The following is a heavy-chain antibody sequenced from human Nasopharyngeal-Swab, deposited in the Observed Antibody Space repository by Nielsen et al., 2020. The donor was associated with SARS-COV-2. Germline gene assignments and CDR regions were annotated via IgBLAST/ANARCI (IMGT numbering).Heavy chain of an antibody. Sequence: WVRQAPGQGLEWMGGIIPIFGTANYAQKFQGRVTITADESTSTAYMELSSLRSEDTAVYYCAAGHYDFWSGYYRSYWYFDLWSRGTLVTVSS. CDR3: AAGHYDFWSGYYRSYWYFDL. CDR2: IIPIFGTA. J-gene: IGHJ2*01. V-gene: IGHV1-69*01. D-gene: IGHD3-3*01.